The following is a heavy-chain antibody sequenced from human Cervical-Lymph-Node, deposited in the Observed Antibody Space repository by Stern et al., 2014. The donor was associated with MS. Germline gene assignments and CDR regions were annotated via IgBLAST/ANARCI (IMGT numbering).Heavy chain of an antibody. V-gene: IGHV3-48*01. CDR3: TVTTSYYYYYGMDV. CDR2: ISSSSSTI. CDR1: GFTFSSYS. Sequence: EVQLVESGGGLVQPGGSLRLSCAASGFTFSSYSMNWVRQAPGQGLAWVSYISSSSSTIYYADSVKGRFTISRGNAKNSLYLQMNSLRAEDTAVYYCTVTTSYYYYYGMDVWGQGTTVTVSS. J-gene: IGHJ6*02. D-gene: IGHD4-11*01.